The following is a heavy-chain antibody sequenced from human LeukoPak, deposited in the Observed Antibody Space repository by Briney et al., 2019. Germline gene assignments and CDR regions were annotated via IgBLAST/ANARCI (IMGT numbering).Heavy chain of an antibody. Sequence: GGSLRLSCAASGFTFSSYAMSWVRQAPGKGLEWVSAISGSGGSTYYADSVKGRFTISRDNSKNTLYLQMNSLRAEDTAVYYCAQDPNTDYAIQSSAVWGKGTTVTVSS. D-gene: IGHD3-9*01. CDR2: ISGSGGST. CDR3: AQDPNTDYAIQSSAV. V-gene: IGHV3-23*01. J-gene: IGHJ6*04. CDR1: GFTFSSYA.